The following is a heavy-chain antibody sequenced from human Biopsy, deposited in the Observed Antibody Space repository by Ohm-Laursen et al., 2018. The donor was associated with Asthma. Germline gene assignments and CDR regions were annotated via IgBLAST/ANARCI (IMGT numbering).Heavy chain of an antibody. Sequence: GASVKVSCKASGYTFTSYSMHWVRQAPGQGLEWMGIINPSGGSTSYTQKFQGRVTITRDTSASTAYMELSSLRSEDTAVYYCARTYYDFLTGQVNDAFAIWGQGTMVTVSS. CDR1: GYTFTSYS. CDR2: INPSGGST. CDR3: ARTYYDFLTGQVNDAFAI. D-gene: IGHD3-9*01. J-gene: IGHJ3*02. V-gene: IGHV1-46*01.